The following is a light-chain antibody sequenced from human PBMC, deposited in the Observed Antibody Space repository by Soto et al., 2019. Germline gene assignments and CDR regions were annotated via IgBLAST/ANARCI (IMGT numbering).Light chain of an antibody. CDR3: SSYTSSSTQV. J-gene: IGLJ2*01. CDR2: DVS. CDR1: SRDIGGYKY. Sequence: QSALTQPASVSGSPGQSIAISCSGTSRDIGGYKYVSWYQQHPGKAPKLMIYDVSDRPSGVSDRFSGSKSGNTASLTISGLQPEDEADYYCSSYTSSSTQVFGGGTKLTVL. V-gene: IGLV2-14*01.